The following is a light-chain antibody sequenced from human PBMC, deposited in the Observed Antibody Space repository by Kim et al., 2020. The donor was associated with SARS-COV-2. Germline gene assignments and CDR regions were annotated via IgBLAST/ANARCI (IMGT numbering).Light chain of an antibody. CDR2: QDS. Sequence: SYELTQPPSVSVAPGQTASITCSGDNLGDKNARWYQQKPGQSPVLVIYQDSNRPSGIPARFSGSNSGNTATLTISGTEAVDEADYYCQAWDSSAVVFGGGTQLTVL. J-gene: IGLJ2*01. CDR3: QAWDSSAVV. CDR1: NLGDKN. V-gene: IGLV3-1*01.